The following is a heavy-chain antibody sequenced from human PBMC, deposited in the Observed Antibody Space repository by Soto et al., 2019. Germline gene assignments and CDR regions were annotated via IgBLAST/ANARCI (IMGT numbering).Heavy chain of an antibody. CDR1: GGSISNYY. D-gene: IGHD1-26*01. Sequence: SDTLSLTCTVSGGSISNYYWSWIRQPAGKGLEWIGRIYTSGSTNYNSSLKSRVTMSVDTSKNQFSLKLNSVTAADTAVYYCAREASGSRPFDYWGQGTLVTVS. J-gene: IGHJ4*02. V-gene: IGHV4-4*07. CDR2: IYTSGST. CDR3: AREASGSRPFDY.